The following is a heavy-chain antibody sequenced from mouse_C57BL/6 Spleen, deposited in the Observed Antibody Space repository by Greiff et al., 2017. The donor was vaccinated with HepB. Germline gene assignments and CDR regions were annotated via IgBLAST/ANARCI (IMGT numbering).Heavy chain of an antibody. CDR3: ARDYYGSSYEYYAMDY. Sequence: VQLQQSGPGLVQPSQRLSITCTVSGFSLTSYGVHWVRQSPGKGLEWLGVIWSGGSTDYNAAFISRLSISKDNSKSQVFFKVNSLQADDTAIYYCARDYYGSSYEYYAMDYWGQGTSVTVSS. CDR1: GFSLTSYG. CDR2: IWSGGST. V-gene: IGHV2-2*01. J-gene: IGHJ4*01. D-gene: IGHD1-1*01.